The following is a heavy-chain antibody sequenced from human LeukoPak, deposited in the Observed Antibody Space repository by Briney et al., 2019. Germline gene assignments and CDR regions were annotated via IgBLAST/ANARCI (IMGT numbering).Heavy chain of an antibody. V-gene: IGHV1-3*01. J-gene: IGHJ5*02. CDR1: GYTFTSYA. Sequence: ASVKVSCKASGYTFTSYAMHWVRQAPGQRLEWMGWINAGNGNTKYSQKFQGRVTITRDTSASTAYMELSSLRSEDTAVYYCARDSSGGINWFDPWGQETLVTVSS. D-gene: IGHD2-15*01. CDR3: ARDSSGGINWFDP. CDR2: INAGNGNT.